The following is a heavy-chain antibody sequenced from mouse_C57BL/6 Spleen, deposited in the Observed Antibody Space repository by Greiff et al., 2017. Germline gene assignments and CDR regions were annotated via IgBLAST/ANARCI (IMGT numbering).Heavy chain of an antibody. J-gene: IGHJ2*01. Sequence: QVQLKQSGPELVKPGASVKISCKASGYAFRSSWMNWVKQRPGKGLEWIGRIYPGDGDTNYNGKFKGKATLTADKSSSTAYMQLSSLTSEDAAVYFCSKDSSGYYFDYWGQGTTLPVSS. D-gene: IGHD3-2*02. CDR1: GYAFRSSW. V-gene: IGHV1-82*01. CDR2: IYPGDGDT. CDR3: SKDSSGYYFDY.